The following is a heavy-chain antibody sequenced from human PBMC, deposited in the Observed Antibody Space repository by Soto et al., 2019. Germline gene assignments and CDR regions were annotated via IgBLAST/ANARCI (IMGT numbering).Heavy chain of an antibody. D-gene: IGHD3-22*01. Sequence: EVQLLESGGGLAQPGGSLRLSCAASGFTFSNYAMSWVRQAPGKGLQWVSSISSSGGSAYFADSVKGRFAVSRDNSKNTLYLEMNSLRSEDTAMYYCASSYYFESDPPLWGQGTLVTVSS. CDR2: ISSSGGSA. V-gene: IGHV3-23*01. CDR1: GFTFSNYA. CDR3: ASSYYFESDPPL. J-gene: IGHJ4*02.